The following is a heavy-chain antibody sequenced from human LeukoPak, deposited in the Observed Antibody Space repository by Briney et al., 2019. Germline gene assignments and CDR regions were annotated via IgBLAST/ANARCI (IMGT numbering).Heavy chain of an antibody. CDR1: GFTFSDYW. D-gene: IGHD1-26*01. J-gene: IGHJ4*02. Sequence: PGGSLRLSCTASGFTFSDYWMTWVRQAPGKGLEWVANIDGVGTGEGYAGSVKGRFTISRDNAKNSLFLQMNSLRADDLAVYYCTRNVGYYRLDYWGQGTLVTVPS. CDR3: TRNVGYYRLDY. CDR2: IDGVGTGE. V-gene: IGHV3-7*01.